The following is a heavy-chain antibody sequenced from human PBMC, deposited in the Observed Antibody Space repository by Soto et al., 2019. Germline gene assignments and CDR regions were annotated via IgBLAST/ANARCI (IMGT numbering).Heavy chain of an antibody. Sequence: QVQLVQSGAEVKKPGSSVKVSCKASGGTFSRYTFTWVRQAPGQGLEWMGRIIPILDIPNYAQNFQGRVTIPADKSTTPAYMELSSLTSADTALYYCASHFTGVLVLGASPPGGDNYGWDVWGQGTTVTVSS. J-gene: IGHJ6*02. CDR2: IIPILDIP. CDR1: GGTFSRYT. CDR3: ASHFTGVLVLGASPPGGDNYGWDV. V-gene: IGHV1-69*02. D-gene: IGHD2-15*01.